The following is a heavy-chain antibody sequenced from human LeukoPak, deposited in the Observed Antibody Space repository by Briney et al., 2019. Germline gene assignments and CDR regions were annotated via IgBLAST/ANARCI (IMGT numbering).Heavy chain of an antibody. D-gene: IGHD4-11*01. CDR3: AKDITPSSKSGYFDY. CDR2: ISWGGGST. V-gene: IGHV3-43*01. Sequence: GGSLTLSCAASGFTFDDYTMHWVRQDPGTGLEWVSLISWGGGSTYYADSVKGRFTISRDNSKNSVHLQMNSLRTEDTALYYCAKDITPSSKSGYFDYWGQGTLVTVSS. CDR1: GFTFDDYT. J-gene: IGHJ4*02.